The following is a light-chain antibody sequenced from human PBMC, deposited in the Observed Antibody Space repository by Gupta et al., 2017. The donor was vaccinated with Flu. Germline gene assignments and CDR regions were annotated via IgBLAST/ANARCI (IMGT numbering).Light chain of an antibody. CDR2: EVT. V-gene: IGLV2-14*01. Sequence: QSALTQPASVSWSPGQSIAISCTGSNSDVGGYNVVPWSQQHPGKAPKLLIYEVTNRPSGVSKRFSGSKSGNTASLTSAGHQAEDEADDYCSSYTTRRTRVFGGGTKLTVL. CDR1: NSDVGGYNV. J-gene: IGLJ3*02. CDR3: SSYTTRRTRV.